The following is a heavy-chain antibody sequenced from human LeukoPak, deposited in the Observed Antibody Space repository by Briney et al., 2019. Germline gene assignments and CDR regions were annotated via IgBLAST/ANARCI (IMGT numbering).Heavy chain of an antibody. J-gene: IGHJ6*03. CDR1: GFTVSSNY. CDR2: IYSGGST. V-gene: IGHV3-66*01. Sequence: GGSLRLSCAASGFTVSSNYMSWVRQAPGKGLEWVSVIYSGGSTYYADSVKGRFTISRDNSKNTLYLQMNSLRAEDTAVYYCARAPPDSSGWYRNYYYYYYMDVWGKGTTVTISS. D-gene: IGHD6-19*01. CDR3: ARAPPDSSGWYRNYYYYYYMDV.